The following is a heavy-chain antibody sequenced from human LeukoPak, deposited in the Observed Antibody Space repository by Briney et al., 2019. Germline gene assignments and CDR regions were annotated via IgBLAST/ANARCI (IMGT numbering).Heavy chain of an antibody. Sequence: ASVKVSCKASGYTFTGYYLHWVRQAPGHGLEWMGWINPNSGGTNYAQKFQDRVTMTRGTSISTAYLELTSLTSDDTAVYYCSRDSGKTSLYWGQGTLVTVSS. CDR1: GYTFTGYY. V-gene: IGHV1-2*02. CDR3: SRDSGKTSLY. CDR2: INPNSGGT. J-gene: IGHJ4*02.